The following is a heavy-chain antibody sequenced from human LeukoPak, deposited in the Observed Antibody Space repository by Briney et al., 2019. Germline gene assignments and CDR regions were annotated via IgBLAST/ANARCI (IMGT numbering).Heavy chain of an antibody. CDR2: IYYTGST. D-gene: IGHD6-19*01. V-gene: IGHV4-59*12. Sequence: SETLSLTCSVSGGSISSLYWSWIRQPPGKGLEWIGYIYYTGSTNYNPSLKSRVTMFVDMSKNQFSLRLSSVTAADTAVYYCARDHKRAVAPHYWGQGTLVTVSS. CDR3: ARDHKRAVAPHY. J-gene: IGHJ4*02. CDR1: GGSISSLY.